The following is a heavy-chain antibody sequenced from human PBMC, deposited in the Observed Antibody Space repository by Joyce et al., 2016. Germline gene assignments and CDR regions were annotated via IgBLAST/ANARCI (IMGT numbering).Heavy chain of an antibody. J-gene: IGHJ5*02. CDR3: TTDRAGSWSGFDP. V-gene: IGHV3-66*02. Sequence: EVQLVESGGDLVQPGGSLRLSCVGSGFSVSSNYMNWVRQAPGKGLEWVSVIYTGGSTYYADSVKGRFTISRDNSKNTVYPQRNNLRHEDTAMYVCTTDRAGSWSGFDPWGQGTVVLVSS. D-gene: IGHD3-10*01. CDR1: GFSVSSNY. CDR2: IYTGGST.